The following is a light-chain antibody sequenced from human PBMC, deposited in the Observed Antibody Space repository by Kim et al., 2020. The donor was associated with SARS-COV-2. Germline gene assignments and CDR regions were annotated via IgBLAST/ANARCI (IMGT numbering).Light chain of an antibody. Sequence: SASGGDRVNSTCRASQRINNYLAWYQQKPGKVPVLLIHAASTLQSGVPSRLSGSASGTDFSLTISSLQPEDVATYYCQKYGSAPHTFGQGTKLEI. CDR2: AAS. V-gene: IGKV1-27*01. CDR3: QKYGSAPHT. CDR1: QRINNY. J-gene: IGKJ2*01.